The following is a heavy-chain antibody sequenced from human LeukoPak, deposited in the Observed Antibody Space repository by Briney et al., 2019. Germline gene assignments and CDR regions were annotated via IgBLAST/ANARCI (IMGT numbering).Heavy chain of an antibody. CDR3: ARPYYYDSRIDP. D-gene: IGHD3-22*01. J-gene: IGHJ5*02. V-gene: IGHV4-30-4*01. CDR2: MYYSGST. CDR1: GGSISSGDYY. Sequence: PSETLSLTCTVSGGSISSGDYYWSWIRQPPGKGLERIAYMYYSGSTYYNPSLKSRVIMSADTSKNQLSLKLSSVTAADTAVYYCARPYYYDSRIDPWGQGILVTVSS.